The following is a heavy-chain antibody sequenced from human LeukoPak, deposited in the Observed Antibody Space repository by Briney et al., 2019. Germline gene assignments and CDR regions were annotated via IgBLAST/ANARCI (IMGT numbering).Heavy chain of an antibody. CDR1: GYTFTSYG. CDR3: ARGTRGVNSPYFDY. J-gene: IGHJ4*02. V-gene: IGHV1-18*01. D-gene: IGHD4-23*01. Sequence: ASVKVSCKASGYTFTSYGISRMRQAPGQGLEWMGWISAYNGNTNYAQKLQGRVTMTTDTSTSTAYMELRSLRSDDTAVYYCARGTRGVNSPYFDYWGQGTLVTVSS. CDR2: ISAYNGNT.